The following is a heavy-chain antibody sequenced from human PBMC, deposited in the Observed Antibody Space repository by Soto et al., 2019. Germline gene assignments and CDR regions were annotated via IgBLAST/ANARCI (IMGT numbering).Heavy chain of an antibody. CDR2: IWYDGSNK. Sequence: QVQLVESGGGVVQPGRSLRLSCAASGFTFSSYGMHWVRQAPGKGLEWVAVIWYDGSNKYYADSVKGRFTISRDNSKNTLYLQMNRLRAEDTAVYYCARGLYSSPPAVGNWFDPWGQGTLVTVSS. D-gene: IGHD6-13*01. CDR3: ARGLYSSPPAVGNWFDP. CDR1: GFTFSSYG. V-gene: IGHV3-33*01. J-gene: IGHJ5*02.